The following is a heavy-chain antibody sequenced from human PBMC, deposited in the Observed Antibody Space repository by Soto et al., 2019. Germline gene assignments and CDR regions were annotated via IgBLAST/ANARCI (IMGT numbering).Heavy chain of an antibody. Sequence: QVQLQESGPGLVKPSQTLSLTCTVSGGSISSGGYYWSWIRQHPGKGLEWIGYIYYSGSTYYNPTLKSRVTISVDTCQNQFSLKLSSVTAAATAVYYCAASSSWAHNWFHPRGQRTLVTVSS. V-gene: IGHV4-31*03. CDR1: GGSISSGGYY. CDR3: AASSSWAHNWFHP. CDR2: IYYSGST. D-gene: IGHD6-13*01. J-gene: IGHJ5*02.